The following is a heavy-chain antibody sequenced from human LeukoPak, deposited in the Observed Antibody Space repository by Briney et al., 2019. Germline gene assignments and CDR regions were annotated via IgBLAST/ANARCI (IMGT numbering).Heavy chain of an antibody. V-gene: IGHV3-30*18. J-gene: IGHJ4*02. CDR3: ANLPYYYDNSGPPDY. CDR2: ISYDGSNK. CDR1: GFIFSSYG. Sequence: TGGSLRLSCAASGFIFSSYGMHWDRKAPGKGLEWVAVISYDGSNKYCAASGKGRSTISRDNSKNTLYLQMNSLRAEDTAVYYCANLPYYYDNSGPPDYWGQGTLVTVSS. D-gene: IGHD3-22*01.